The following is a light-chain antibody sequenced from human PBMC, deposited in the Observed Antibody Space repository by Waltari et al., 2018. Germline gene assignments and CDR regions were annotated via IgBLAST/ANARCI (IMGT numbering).Light chain of an antibody. V-gene: IGKV1-39*01. J-gene: IGKJ4*01. CDR1: RDIFNY. CDR2: AAT. Sequence: DIQMTQSPSSLSASVGARVTITCRAGRDIFNYLNWYQQKPGKAPKFLNHAATTLHRGVPSRFSGGGSGTDFTLTITSLQPEDFATYYCQQSYSAPLTFGGGTKVEI. CDR3: QQSYSAPLT.